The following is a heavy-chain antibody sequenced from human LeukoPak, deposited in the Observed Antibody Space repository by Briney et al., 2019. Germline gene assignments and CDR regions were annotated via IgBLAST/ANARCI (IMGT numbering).Heavy chain of an antibody. Sequence: PGGSLRLSCAASGFTFSSYSMNWVRQAPGEGLEWVSYISSSSSTIYYADSVKGRFTISRDNAKNSLYLQMNSLRAEDTAVYYCAREMNTAPDYWGQGTLVTVSS. J-gene: IGHJ4*02. CDR3: AREMNTAPDY. D-gene: IGHD5-18*01. CDR1: GFTFSSYS. CDR2: ISSSSSTI. V-gene: IGHV3-48*01.